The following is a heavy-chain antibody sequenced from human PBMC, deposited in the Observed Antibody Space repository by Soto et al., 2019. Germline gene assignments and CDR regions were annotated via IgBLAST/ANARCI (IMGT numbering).Heavy chain of an antibody. CDR2: IYYSGST. J-gene: IGHJ4*02. CDR3: AREGGDGLDY. Sequence: SDTLSLPRLVSGVSIISVNYYCSWISQHPGKGLEWIGYIYYSGSTHYNPSLKSRVTISVDTSENQFSLKLSSVTAADTAVYYCAREGGDGLDYWGQGTLVTVSS. V-gene: IGHV4-31*02. CDR1: GVSIISVNYY. D-gene: IGHD3-16*01.